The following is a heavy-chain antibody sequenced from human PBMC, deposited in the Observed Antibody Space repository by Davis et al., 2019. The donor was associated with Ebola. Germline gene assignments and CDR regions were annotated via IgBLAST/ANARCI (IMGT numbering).Heavy chain of an antibody. J-gene: IGHJ6*02. CDR2: INHSGST. V-gene: IGHV4-34*01. Sequence: MPSETLSLTCAVYGGSFSGYYWSWIRQPPGKGLEWIGEINHSGSTNYNPSLKSRVTISVDTSKNQFSLQLNSVTPEDTAVYYCARQNVYYYGMDVRGQGTTVTVSS. CDR1: GGSFSGYY. D-gene: IGHD1-1*01. CDR3: ARQNVYYYGMDV.